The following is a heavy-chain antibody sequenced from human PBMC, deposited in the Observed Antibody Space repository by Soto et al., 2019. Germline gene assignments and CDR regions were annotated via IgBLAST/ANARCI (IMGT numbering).Heavy chain of an antibody. Sequence: PSETLSLTCAVYGGSFSGYYWSWIRQPPGKGLEWIGEINHSGSTNYNPSLKSRVTISVDTSKNQFSLKLSSVTAADTAVYYCARGRGYSYGYSLFNYWGQGTLVTVSS. V-gene: IGHV4-34*01. CDR3: ARGRGYSYGYSLFNY. D-gene: IGHD5-18*01. CDR1: GGSFSGYY. CDR2: INHSGST. J-gene: IGHJ4*02.